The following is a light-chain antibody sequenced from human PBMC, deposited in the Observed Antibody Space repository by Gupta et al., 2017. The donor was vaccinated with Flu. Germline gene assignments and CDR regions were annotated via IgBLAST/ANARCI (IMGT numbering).Light chain of an antibody. CDR1: QSVGSSY. J-gene: IGKJ2*01. V-gene: IGKV3-20*01. Sequence: GSLALSPGERATLSCRASQSVGSSYLAWYQQKPGQAPRLLIYGASSRATGIPDRFSGSGSGTDFTLTISRLDPEDFAVYYCQQYASSATAFGPGTKLEIK. CDR2: GAS. CDR3: QQYASSATA.